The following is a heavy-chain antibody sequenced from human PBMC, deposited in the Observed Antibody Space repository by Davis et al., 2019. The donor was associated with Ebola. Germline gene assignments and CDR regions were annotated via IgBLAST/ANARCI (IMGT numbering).Heavy chain of an antibody. D-gene: IGHD6-13*01. J-gene: IGHJ3*01. CDR1: GFTFRSYD. CDR2: IGTAGDT. V-gene: IGHV3-13*01. Sequence: PGGSLRLSCAASGFTFRSYDMHWVRQTPGEGLEWVSAIGTAGDTYYIGSVKGRFTISRENAKNSLYLQMNSLRAGDTAVYYCARVSRFAFDVWGQGTMVTVS. CDR3: ARVSRFAFDV.